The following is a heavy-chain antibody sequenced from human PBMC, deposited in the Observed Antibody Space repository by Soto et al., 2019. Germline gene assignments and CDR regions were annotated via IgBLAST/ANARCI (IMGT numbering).Heavy chain of an antibody. D-gene: IGHD3-3*01. J-gene: IGHJ6*02. CDR2: IRSKANSYAT. CDR1: GFTFSGSA. CDR3: TRHDSNYDFWSGSPPRYGMDV. Sequence: EVQLVESGGGLVQPGGSLKLSCAASGFTFSGSAMHWVRQASGKGLEWVGRIRSKANSYATAYAASVKGRFTISRDDSXNXGXLXXNSLKTEDTAVYYCTRHDSNYDFWSGSPPRYGMDVWGQGTTVTVSS. V-gene: IGHV3-73*01.